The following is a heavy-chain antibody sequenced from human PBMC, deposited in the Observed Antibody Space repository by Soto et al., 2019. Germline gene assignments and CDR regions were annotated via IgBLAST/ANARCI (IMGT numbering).Heavy chain of an antibody. V-gene: IGHV3-9*01. Sequence: EVQLVESGGGLVQPGRSLRLSCAASGFTFDDYAMHWVRQAPGKGLEWVSGISWNSGSIGYADSVKGRFTISGDNAKNSLYLQMNSLRTEDTALYYCAKVRVMDYHHGMDAWGQGTTVTVSS. D-gene: IGHD3-16*01. J-gene: IGHJ6*02. CDR1: GFTFDDYA. CDR3: AKVRVMDYHHGMDA. CDR2: ISWNSGSI.